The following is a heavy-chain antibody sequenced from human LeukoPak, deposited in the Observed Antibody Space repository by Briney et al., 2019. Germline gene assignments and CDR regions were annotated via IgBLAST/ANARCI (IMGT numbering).Heavy chain of an antibody. D-gene: IGHD2-8*01. CDR3: ARATRGVLSFGY. Sequence: ASVKVSCKASRYTFTRYYMHWVRQAAGHGRKWMGWINTNSGGTNYAQKFQGWVTMTRDTSISTAYMELSRLRSDDTAVYYCARATRGVLSFGYWGQGTLVTVFS. CDR2: INTNSGGT. V-gene: IGHV1-2*04. J-gene: IGHJ4*02. CDR1: RYTFTRYY.